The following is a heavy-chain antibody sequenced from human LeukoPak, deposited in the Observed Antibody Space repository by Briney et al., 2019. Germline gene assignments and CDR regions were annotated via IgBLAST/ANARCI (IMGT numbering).Heavy chain of an antibody. J-gene: IGHJ5*02. CDR3: ASALWSGFGWFDP. CDR2: MYYSGST. Sequence: PSETLSLTCAVYGGSFSGYYWSWIRQPPGKGLEWIGYMYYSGSTNYNPSLKSRVTISGDTSKNQVSLKLSFVTAADTAVYYCASALWSGFGWFDPWGQGILVTVSS. CDR1: GGSFSGYY. D-gene: IGHD3-3*01. V-gene: IGHV4-59*08.